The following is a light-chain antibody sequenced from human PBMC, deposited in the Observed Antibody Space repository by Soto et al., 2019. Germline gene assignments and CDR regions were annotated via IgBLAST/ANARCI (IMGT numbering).Light chain of an antibody. J-gene: IGKJ1*01. CDR1: QNVSNW. Sequence: DIDMTQSPSTLSASVGDIVTITRRASQNVSNWLAWYQQIPGSAPKLLIYKASYLQSGVPSRFSGSGSGTEFTLTVSSLQPGDSATYYCQQYNNQWTFGPGTKVDIK. V-gene: IGKV1-5*03. CDR3: QQYNNQWT. CDR2: KAS.